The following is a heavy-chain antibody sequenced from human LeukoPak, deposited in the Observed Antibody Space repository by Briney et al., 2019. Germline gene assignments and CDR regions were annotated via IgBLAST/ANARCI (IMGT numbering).Heavy chain of an antibody. CDR2: VYYSGST. J-gene: IGHJ5*02. Sequence: PSETLSLTCTVSGDSISSNNYYWGWIRQPPGKGLEWIGSVYYSGSTPHNPSLQSRLTISVDKSKHQLSFKLRAVTAADTAVYYCARHHATPARPLYYYDTTGPPGGFGPWGQGTLVTVSS. V-gene: IGHV4-39*01. CDR1: GDSISSNNYY. CDR3: ARHHATPARPLYYYDTTGPPGGFGP. D-gene: IGHD3-22*01.